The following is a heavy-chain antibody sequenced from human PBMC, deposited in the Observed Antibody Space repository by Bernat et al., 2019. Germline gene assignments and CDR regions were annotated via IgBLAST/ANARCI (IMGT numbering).Heavy chain of an antibody. CDR2: INHSGST. CDR3: ARGLGSGSDY. D-gene: IGHD6-19*01. V-gene: IGHV4-34*01. Sequence: QVQLQQWGAGLLKPSETLSLTCAVYGGSFSGYYWSWIRQPPGKGLEWIGEINHSGSTNYNPSLESRVTISVDTSKNQFSLKLSSVTAADTAVYYCARGLGSGSDYWGQGTLVTVSS. CDR1: GGSFSGYY. J-gene: IGHJ4*02.